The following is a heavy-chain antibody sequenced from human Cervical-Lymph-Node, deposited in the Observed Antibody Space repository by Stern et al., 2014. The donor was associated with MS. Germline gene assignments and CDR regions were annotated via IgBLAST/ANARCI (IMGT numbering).Heavy chain of an antibody. D-gene: IGHD3-3*01. CDR3: ARDYDFWSGYCLGYYYYGMDV. CDR2: IIPIFGTA. J-gene: IGHJ6*02. V-gene: IGHV1-69*01. Sequence: QVQLVQSGAEVKKPGSSVKVSCKASGGTFSSYAISWVRQAPGQGLEWMGGIIPIFGTANYAQKFQGRVTITADESTSTAYMQLSSLRSEDTAVYYCARDYDFWSGYCLGYYYYGMDVWGQGTTVTVSS. CDR1: GGTFSSYA.